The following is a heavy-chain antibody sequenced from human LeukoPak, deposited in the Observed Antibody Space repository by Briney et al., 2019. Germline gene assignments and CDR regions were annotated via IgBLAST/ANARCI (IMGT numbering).Heavy chain of an antibody. Sequence: PGGSLRLSCAASGFTFSTYAMHWVRQAPGRGLEWVTVISYDGSIKYYADSVKGRFTISRDNSKNTVYLQMHSLRDEDTAVYYCAKGGEMATIEGSDYWGQGTLVTVSS. D-gene: IGHD5-24*01. CDR2: ISYDGSIK. J-gene: IGHJ4*02. V-gene: IGHV3-30*18. CDR3: AKGGEMATIEGSDY. CDR1: GFTFSTYA.